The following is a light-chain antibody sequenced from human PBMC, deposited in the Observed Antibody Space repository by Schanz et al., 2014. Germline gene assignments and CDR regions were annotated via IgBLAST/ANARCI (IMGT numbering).Light chain of an antibody. J-gene: IGLJ2*01. CDR1: SSDVGAYNY. Sequence: QSALTQPASVSGSPGQSITISCTGTSSDVGAYNYVSWYQQHPGKAPKLMIYEGSKRPSGVSNRFSGSGSGNTASLTVSGLQADDEADYYCCSYAGRSLIFGGGTKLTVL. CDR2: EGS. CDR3: CSYAGRSLI. V-gene: IGLV2-14*01.